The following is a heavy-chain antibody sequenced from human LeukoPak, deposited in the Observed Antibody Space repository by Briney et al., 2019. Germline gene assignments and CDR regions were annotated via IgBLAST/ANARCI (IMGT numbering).Heavy chain of an antibody. CDR3: ARAYGSGSYYNVGFDY. D-gene: IGHD3-10*01. V-gene: IGHV1-8*01. J-gene: IGHJ4*02. CDR1: GYTFTSYD. Sequence: ASVKVSCKASGYTFTSYDINWVRQDTGQGLEWMGWMNPNSGNTGYAQKFQGRVTMTRNTSISTAYMELSSLRSEDTAVYYCARAYGSGSYYNVGFDYWGQGTLVTVSS. CDR2: MNPNSGNT.